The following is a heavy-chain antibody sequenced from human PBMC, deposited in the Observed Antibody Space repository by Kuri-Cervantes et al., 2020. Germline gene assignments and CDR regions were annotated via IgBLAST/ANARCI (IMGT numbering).Heavy chain of an antibody. V-gene: IGHV3-9*01. Sequence: LSLTCAASGFTFDDYAMHWVRPAPGKGLEWVSGISWNSGSIGYADSVKGRFTIPRDNSKNTLYLQMNGLRAEDTAVYYCARERYSGYETVLDYWGQGTLVTVSS. CDR2: ISWNSGSI. CDR3: ARERYSGYETVLDY. D-gene: IGHD5-12*01. J-gene: IGHJ4*02. CDR1: GFTFDDYA.